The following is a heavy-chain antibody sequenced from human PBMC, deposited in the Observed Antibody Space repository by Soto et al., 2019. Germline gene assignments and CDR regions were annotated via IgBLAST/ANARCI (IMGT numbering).Heavy chain of an antibody. J-gene: IGHJ6*03. Sequence: QVQLVQSGAEVKKPGSSVKVSCEASGGRFTSYIFTWVRQAPGQGLEWMGRSIPIQGTADYALKFQDRVTMTADKSTNTVHMEMRSLRPDDTAVYYCAKSLVCVYHGYMDVWGKGTTVTVSS. V-gene: IGHV1-69*08. CDR2: SIPIQGTA. CDR3: AKSLVCVYHGYMDV. D-gene: IGHD2-2*01. CDR1: GGRFTSYI.